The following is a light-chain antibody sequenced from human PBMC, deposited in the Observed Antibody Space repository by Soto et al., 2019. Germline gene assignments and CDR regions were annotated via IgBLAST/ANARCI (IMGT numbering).Light chain of an antibody. V-gene: IGLV2-8*01. CDR2: EVT. J-gene: IGLJ1*01. Sequence: QSVLTQPPSASGSPGQSVTISCAGTSSDVGGYNYVSWFQQHPGKAPKLMIYEVTRRPSGVPDRFSGSKSGNTASLTVSGXXXXXXADYYCSSYGGSNNLVFGTGTKLTV. CDR3: SSYGGSNNLV. CDR1: SSDVGGYNY.